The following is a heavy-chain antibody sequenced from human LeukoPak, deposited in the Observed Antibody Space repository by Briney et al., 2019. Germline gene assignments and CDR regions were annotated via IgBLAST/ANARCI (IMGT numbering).Heavy chain of an antibody. CDR3: ARETPGLNRGVVITTYYFDY. Sequence: SETLSLTCTVSGGSISSYYWSWIRQPAGKGLEWIGRIYTSGSTNYNPSLKSRVTKSVDTSKNQFSLKLSSVTAADTAVYYCARETPGLNRGVVITTYYFDYWGQGTLVTVSS. CDR1: GGSISSYY. CDR2: IYTSGST. D-gene: IGHD3-3*01. J-gene: IGHJ4*02. V-gene: IGHV4-4*07.